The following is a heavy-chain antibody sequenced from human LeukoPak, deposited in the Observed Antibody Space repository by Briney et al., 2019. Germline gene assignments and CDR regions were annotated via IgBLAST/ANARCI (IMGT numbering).Heavy chain of an antibody. CDR1: GYTFTSYY. Sequence: ASVKVSCKVSGYTFTSYYMHWVRQAPGQGLEWMGIINPSGGNTSYAQKFQGRVTMTRDTSTSTVYMELSSLRSEDTAVFYCATVSLDFGVVTDPQYHFDYWGQGTLVTVSS. J-gene: IGHJ4*02. CDR3: ATVSLDFGVVTDPQYHFDY. D-gene: IGHD3-3*01. CDR2: INPSGGNT. V-gene: IGHV1-46*01.